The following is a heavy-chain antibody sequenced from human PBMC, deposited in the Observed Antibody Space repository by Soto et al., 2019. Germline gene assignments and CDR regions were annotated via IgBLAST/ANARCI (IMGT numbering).Heavy chain of an antibody. J-gene: IGHJ4*02. CDR1: GFTFSSYG. D-gene: IGHD3-3*01. CDR3: AKDPKNYDFWSGYPAPTLDY. V-gene: IGHV3-30*18. CDR2: ISYDGSNK. Sequence: GGSLRLSCAASGFTFSSYGMHWVRQAPGKGLEWVAVISYDGSNKYYADSVKGRFTISRDNSKNTLYLQMNSLRAEDTAVYYCAKDPKNYDFWSGYPAPTLDYWGQGTLVTVSS.